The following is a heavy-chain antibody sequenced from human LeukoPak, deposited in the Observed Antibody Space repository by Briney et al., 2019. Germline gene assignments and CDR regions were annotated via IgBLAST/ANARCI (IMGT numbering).Heavy chain of an antibody. Sequence: ETLSLTCTVSGVSISSDDYFWGWIRQAPGKGLEWVSSIDYSGGDTHYADSVKGRFTISRDNSKNTLYLQLSSLRGDDTAVYFCARNSGWYGVSWGQGTLVTVSS. CDR1: GVSISSDDYF. CDR2: IDYSGGDT. D-gene: IGHD6-19*01. J-gene: IGHJ4*02. CDR3: ARNSGWYGVS. V-gene: IGHV3-23*01.